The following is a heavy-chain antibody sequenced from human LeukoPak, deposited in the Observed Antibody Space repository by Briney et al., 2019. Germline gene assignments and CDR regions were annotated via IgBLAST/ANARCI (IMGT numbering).Heavy chain of an antibody. V-gene: IGHV3-23*01. CDR1: GFTFSSYP. CDR2: ISGSGGST. CDR3: AKDLKGYSYGIFDY. D-gene: IGHD5-18*01. Sequence: GGSWRLSCAASGFTFSSYPMSWFRQPPGKGLEGFSAISGSGGSTYYADSVKGRFTISRDNSKNTLYLQMNSLRAEDTAVYYCAKDLKGYSYGIFDYWGQGTLVTVSS. J-gene: IGHJ4*02.